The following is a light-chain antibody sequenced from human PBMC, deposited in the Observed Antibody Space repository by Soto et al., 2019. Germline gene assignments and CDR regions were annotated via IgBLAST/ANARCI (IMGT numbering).Light chain of an antibody. Sequence: DMQMTQASASRTASGGDRVTIAFQASQDIRNFLNWYQQKPGKAPKLLISDASSLEAGVPQLFSGSGFGTDFTLAISSLQAEDFPTYFCHQHLALSPTFGPGTRLEIK. CDR3: HQHLALSPT. V-gene: IGKV1-33*01. CDR2: DAS. J-gene: IGKJ5*01. CDR1: QDIRNF.